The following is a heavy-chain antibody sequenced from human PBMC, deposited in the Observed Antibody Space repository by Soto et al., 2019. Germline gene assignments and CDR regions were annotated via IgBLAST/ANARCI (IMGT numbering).Heavy chain of an antibody. CDR2: IYYSGST. J-gene: IGHJ6*02. D-gene: IGHD3-10*01. Sequence: QVQLQESGPGLVKSSQTLSLTCTVSGGSISSEGNYWSWIRQHPVKGLEWIGYIYYSGSTNYNPSLKSRVTISVDTSKNQFSLKLNSVTAADTAVYYCARARMVRGIIYYYGMDVWGQGTTVTVSS. V-gene: IGHV4-31*03. CDR1: GGSISSEGNY. CDR3: ARARMVRGIIYYYGMDV.